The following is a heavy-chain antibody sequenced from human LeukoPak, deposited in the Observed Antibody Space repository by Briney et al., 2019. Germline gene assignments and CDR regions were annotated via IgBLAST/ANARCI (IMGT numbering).Heavy chain of an antibody. Sequence: SQTLSLTCVISGDSVYSNDAAWNWIRQSPSRGLEWLGRTYYRSKWYNDYAVSVKSRITIDPDTSKNQFSLQLNSVTPEDTAVYYCARVTETTLSYWGQGTLVTVSS. D-gene: IGHD1-7*01. CDR1: GDSVYSNDAA. CDR2: TYYRSKWYN. J-gene: IGHJ4*02. CDR3: ARVTETTLSY. V-gene: IGHV6-1*01.